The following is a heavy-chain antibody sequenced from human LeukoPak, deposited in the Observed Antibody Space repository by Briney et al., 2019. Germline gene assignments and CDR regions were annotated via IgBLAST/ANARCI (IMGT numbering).Heavy chain of an antibody. D-gene: IGHD3-10*01. CDR2: ISGSGGST. CDR3: AKDAVLLWFGEFYNWFGP. CDR1: GFTFSSYA. V-gene: IGHV3-23*01. J-gene: IGHJ5*02. Sequence: GGSLRLSCAASGFTFSSYAMSWVRQAPGKGLEWVSAISGSGGSTYYADSVKGRFTISRDNSKNTLYLQMNSLRAEDTAVYYCAKDAVLLWFGEFYNWFGPWGQGTLVTVSS.